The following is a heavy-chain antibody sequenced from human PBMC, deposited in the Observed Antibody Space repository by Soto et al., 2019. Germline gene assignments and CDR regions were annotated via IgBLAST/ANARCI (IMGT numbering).Heavy chain of an antibody. Sequence: GGSLRLSCAASGFTFSSYGMHWVRQAPGKGLEWVAVISYDGSNKYYADSVKGRFTISRDNSKNTLYLQMNSLRAEDTAVYYCAKDPYSSSGWFDPWGQGTLVTVSS. CDR3: AKDPYSSSGWFDP. CDR2: ISYDGSNK. J-gene: IGHJ5*02. V-gene: IGHV3-30*18. CDR1: GFTFSSYG. D-gene: IGHD6-6*01.